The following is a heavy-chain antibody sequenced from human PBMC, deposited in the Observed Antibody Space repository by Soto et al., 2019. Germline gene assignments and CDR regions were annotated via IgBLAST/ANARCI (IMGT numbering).Heavy chain of an antibody. V-gene: IGHV4-30-2*01. CDR1: GGSISSGGYS. D-gene: IGHD5-12*01. J-gene: IGHJ3*02. Sequence: QLQLQESGSGLVKPSQTLSLTCAVSGGSISSGGYSWSWIRQPPGKGLEWIGYIYHSGSTYYNPSLKSRVTISVDRSKNQFSLKLSSVTAADSAVYYCARGAEMATMGTGYVFDIWGQGTMVTVSS. CDR2: IYHSGST. CDR3: ARGAEMATMGTGYVFDI.